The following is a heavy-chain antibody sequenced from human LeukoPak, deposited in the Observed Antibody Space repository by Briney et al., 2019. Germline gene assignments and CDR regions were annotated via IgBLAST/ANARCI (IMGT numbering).Heavy chain of an antibody. D-gene: IGHD4-17*01. V-gene: IGHV3-64D*09. CDR3: VKDGTRNDYGDYAFFDY. CDR2: ISSNGGST. J-gene: IGHJ4*02. CDR1: GFSFSSYD. Sequence: GGSLRLSCSASGFSFSSYDMHWVRQAPGKGLEYVSAISSNGGSTYYADSVKGRFTISRDNSKNTLYLQMSSLRAEDTAVYYCVKDGTRNDYGDYAFFDYWGQGTLVTVSS.